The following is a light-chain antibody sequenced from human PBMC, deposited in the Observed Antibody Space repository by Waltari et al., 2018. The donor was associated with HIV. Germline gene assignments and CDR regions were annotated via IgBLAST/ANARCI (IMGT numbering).Light chain of an antibody. CDR2: GKN. CDR3: NSWDTNPEGVV. CDR1: LRNYY. Sequence: LRNYYATWYQQKPGQAPVLVIYGKNNRPSGIPDRFSGSSSGNTASLTITATQADDEADYYCNSWDTNPEGVVFGGGTKLTVL. V-gene: IGLV3-19*01. J-gene: IGLJ3*02.